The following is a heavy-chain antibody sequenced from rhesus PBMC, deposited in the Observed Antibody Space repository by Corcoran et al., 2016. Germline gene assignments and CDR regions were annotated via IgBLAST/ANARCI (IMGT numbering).Heavy chain of an antibody. D-gene: IGHD5-42*01. CDR1: GYSISSGYY. J-gene: IGHJ4*01. CDR3: ARLGYSAYSTFDY. V-gene: IGHV4-99*01. CDR2: ISGSSGRT. Sequence: QVQLQESGPGLVKPSETLSLTCAVSGYSISSGYYWGWIRQPPGKGLEYIGHISGSSGRTYYNPSLKSRVTISKDTSKNQFSLKLTSVTAADTDVYYCARLGYSAYSTFDYWGQGVLVTVSS.